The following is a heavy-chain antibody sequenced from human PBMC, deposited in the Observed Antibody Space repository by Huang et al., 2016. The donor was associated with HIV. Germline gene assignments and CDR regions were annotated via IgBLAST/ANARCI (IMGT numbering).Heavy chain of an antibody. Sequence: QLQLQESGPGLVKPSETLSLTCTVSGGSISSSSYYWGWIRQSPGKGLEWIGSIYYIGNGYYNPVLKSRVTMSVDRSSNQFSLKMHSVTAADTAVYYCASRTTVTTTSNYHYFYMDVWGKGTTVIVSS. D-gene: IGHD4-17*01. CDR2: IYYIGNG. J-gene: IGHJ6*03. CDR1: GGSISSSSYY. V-gene: IGHV4-39*01. CDR3: ASRTTVTTTSNYHYFYMDV.